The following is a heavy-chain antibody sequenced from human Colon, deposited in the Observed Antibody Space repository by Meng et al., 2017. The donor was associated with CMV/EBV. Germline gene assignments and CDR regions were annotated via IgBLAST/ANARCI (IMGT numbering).Heavy chain of an antibody. CDR3: ARGEGYYDR. V-gene: IGHV1-18*01. J-gene: IGHJ5*02. Sequence: RVTCKASGYTFTSYGVTWVRQASGQGLEWLGWISTYNGNTHYAQKFEGRVTMTTDTARSTVYTDLRSLTSDDTAVYYCARGEGYYDRWGQGTLVTVSS. D-gene: IGHD5-24*01. CDR1: GYTFTSYG. CDR2: ISTYNGNT.